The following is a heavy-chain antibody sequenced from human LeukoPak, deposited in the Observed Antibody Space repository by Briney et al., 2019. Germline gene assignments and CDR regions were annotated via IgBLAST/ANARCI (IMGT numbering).Heavy chain of an antibody. V-gene: IGHV3-48*02. CDR1: GFTFSGYS. CDR3: AGEGYYGAFDI. CDR2: ITSSSSSI. J-gene: IGHJ3*02. Sequence: GGSLRHSCAASGFTFSGYSMNWVRQAPGKGLEWVSYITSSSSSIYYADSVEGRFTISRDNAKNSLYLQMNSVRDEDTAVYYCAGEGYYGAFDIWGQGTMVTVSS. D-gene: IGHD3-10*01.